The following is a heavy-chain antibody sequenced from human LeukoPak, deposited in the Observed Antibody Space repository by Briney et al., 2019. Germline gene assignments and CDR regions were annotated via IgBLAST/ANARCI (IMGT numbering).Heavy chain of an antibody. CDR3: ARHEDSSGYYYEEDAFDI. D-gene: IGHD3-22*01. J-gene: IGHJ3*02. V-gene: IGHV4-34*01. CDR2: INHSGST. Sequence: PSETLSLTCAVYGGSFSGYYWSWIRQPPGKGLEWIGEINHSGSTNYNPSLKSRVTISVDTSKNQFSLKLSSVTAADTAVYYCARHEDSSGYYYEEDAFDIWGQGTMVTVSS. CDR1: GGSFSGYY.